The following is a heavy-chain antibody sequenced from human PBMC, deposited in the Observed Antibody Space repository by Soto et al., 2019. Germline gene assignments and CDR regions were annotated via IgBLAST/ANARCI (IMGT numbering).Heavy chain of an antibody. V-gene: IGHV4-34*01. J-gene: IGHJ4*02. Sequence: SETLSLTCAVYGGSFSGDYWTWIRQPPGTGLEWIGEINHSGSTKYNPSLKSRVSMSVDTSKNQFSLRLISVTAADTAKYFCAREGNLGRWLQPLDFWGQGTLVTVSS. CDR1: GGSFSGDY. D-gene: IGHD5-12*01. CDR2: INHSGST. CDR3: AREGNLGRWLQPLDF.